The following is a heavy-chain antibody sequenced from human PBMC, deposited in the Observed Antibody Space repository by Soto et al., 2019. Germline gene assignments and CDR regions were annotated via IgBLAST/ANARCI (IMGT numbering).Heavy chain of an antibody. J-gene: IGHJ3*02. CDR2: ISYDGSNK. V-gene: IGHV3-30*03. D-gene: IGHD3-22*01. Sequence: GGSLRLSCAASGFTFSSYGMHWVRQAPGKGLEWVAVISYDGSNKYYADSVKGRFTISRDNSKNTLYLQMNSLRAEDTAVYYCARDANYFFSSGYYPYNAFDIWGQGTMVTVSS. CDR1: GFTFSSYG. CDR3: ARDANYFFSSGYYPYNAFDI.